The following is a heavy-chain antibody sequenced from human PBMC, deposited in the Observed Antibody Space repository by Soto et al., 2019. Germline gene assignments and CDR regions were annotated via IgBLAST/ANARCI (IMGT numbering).Heavy chain of an antibody. CDR1: GFTFSSYA. CDR3: ARDGQYSGSYYASFDY. Sequence: GGSLRLSCAASGFTFSSYAMHWVRQAPGKGLEWVAVISYDGSNKYYADSVKGRFTISRDNSKSTLYLQMNSLRAEDTAVYYCARDGQYSGSYYASFDYWGQGTLVTVSS. V-gene: IGHV3-30-3*01. J-gene: IGHJ4*02. D-gene: IGHD1-26*01. CDR2: ISYDGSNK.